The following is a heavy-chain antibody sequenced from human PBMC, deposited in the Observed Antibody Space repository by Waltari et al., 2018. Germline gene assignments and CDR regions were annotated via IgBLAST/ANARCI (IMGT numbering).Heavy chain of an antibody. Sequence: QVQLLQSGSEVKEAGSSVTLSCKASGGPFRSYALSWVPQAPGQGPEWMGGIIPIFETEKYSRKFQGRVKITADESSRTVYMELRSLRSDDTAVYYCARGYCSDGSCYSSYYYGMDLWGQGTTVTVSS. J-gene: IGHJ6*02. D-gene: IGHD2-15*01. CDR1: GGPFRSYA. CDR3: ARGYCSDGSCYSSYYYGMDL. CDR2: IIPIFETE. V-gene: IGHV1-69*01.